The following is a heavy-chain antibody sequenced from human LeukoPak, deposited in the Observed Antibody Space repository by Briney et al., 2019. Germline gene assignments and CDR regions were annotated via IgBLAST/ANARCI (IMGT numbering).Heavy chain of an antibody. Sequence: GESLKISCKASGYSFTSYWIGWVRHMPGKGLEWMGIIDPSDSETRSTPSFQGQVTISVDKSLTTADLQWNSLKASDTAMYYCARQTAMGRSGDYWGQGTLVTVSS. J-gene: IGHJ4*02. CDR1: GYSFTSYW. V-gene: IGHV5-51*01. CDR3: ARQTAMGRSGDY. CDR2: IDPSDSET. D-gene: IGHD5-18*01.